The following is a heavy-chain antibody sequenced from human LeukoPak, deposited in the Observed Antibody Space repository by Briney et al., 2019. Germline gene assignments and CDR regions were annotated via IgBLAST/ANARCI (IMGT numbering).Heavy chain of an antibody. CDR3: AKDRGVRGVIPNYYYYGMDV. CDR1: GFTFSSYG. CDR2: ISDQT. Sequence: GGSLRLSCAASGFTFSSYGMHWVRQAPGKGLEWVSGISDQTYYADSVRGRFTISRDNSKYTLYLQMNSLRAEDTAVYYCAKDRGVRGVIPNYYYYGMDVWGQGTTVTVSS. D-gene: IGHD3-10*01. V-gene: IGHV3-NL1*01. J-gene: IGHJ6*02.